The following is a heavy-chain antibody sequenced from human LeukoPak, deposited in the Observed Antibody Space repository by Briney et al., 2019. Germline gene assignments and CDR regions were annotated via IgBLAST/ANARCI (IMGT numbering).Heavy chain of an antibody. J-gene: IGHJ5*02. Sequence: PLETLSLTCAVYGGSFSGYYWSWIRQPPGKGLEWIGEINHSGSTNYNPSLKSRVTISVDTSKNQFSLKLSSVTAADTAVYYCARGRRIAAAGTFWGSWGQGTLVNVSS. D-gene: IGHD6-13*01. CDR2: INHSGST. V-gene: IGHV4-34*01. CDR3: ARGRRIAAAGTFWGS. CDR1: GGSFSGYY.